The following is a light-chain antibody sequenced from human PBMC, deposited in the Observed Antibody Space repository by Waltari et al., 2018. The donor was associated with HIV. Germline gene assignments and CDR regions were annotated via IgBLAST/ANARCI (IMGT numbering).Light chain of an antibody. Sequence: QSALTQPASVSGSPGQSITISCTGTSSDVGGYNYVSWYQQHPSKAPKLMIYEVSNRPSGVFYLFSGSKAGNTALPSTSWLQAEDEAYYYCSSYSSSRPRVFGRGTKLAVL. J-gene: IGLJ2*01. CDR2: EVS. V-gene: IGLV2-14*01. CDR3: SSYSSSRPRV. CDR1: SSDVGGYNY.